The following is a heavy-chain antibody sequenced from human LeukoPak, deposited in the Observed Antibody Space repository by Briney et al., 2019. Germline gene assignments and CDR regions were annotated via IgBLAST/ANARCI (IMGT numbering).Heavy chain of an antibody. CDR2: ISSSSSYI. CDR1: GFTFSSYS. J-gene: IGHJ3*02. Sequence: GFLRLSCAASGFTFSSYSMNWVRQAPGKGLEWVSSISSSSSYIYYADSVKGRFTISRDNAKNSLYLQMDSLRAEDTALYYCAKDTGRPTDAITMEDNAFDIWGQGTMVTVSS. CDR3: AKDTGRPTDAITMEDNAFDI. V-gene: IGHV3-21*04. D-gene: IGHD3-3*01.